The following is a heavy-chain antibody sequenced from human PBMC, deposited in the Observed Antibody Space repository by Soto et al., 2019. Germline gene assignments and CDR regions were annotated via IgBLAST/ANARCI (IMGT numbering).Heavy chain of an antibody. Sequence: PSETLSLTCAVSGGSISSGGYSWSWIRQPPGKGLEWIGYIYHSGSTYYNPSLKSRVTISVDRSKNQFSLKLSSVTAADTAVYYCASKGVIESSGWLFDYWGQGTLVTVSS. V-gene: IGHV4-30-2*01. D-gene: IGHD6-19*01. CDR2: IYHSGST. J-gene: IGHJ4*02. CDR1: GGSISSGGYS. CDR3: ASKGVIESSGWLFDY.